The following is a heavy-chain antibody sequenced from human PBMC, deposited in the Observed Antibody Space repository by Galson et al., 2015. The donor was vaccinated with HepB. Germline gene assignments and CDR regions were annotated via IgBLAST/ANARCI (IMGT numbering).Heavy chain of an antibody. V-gene: IGHV3-72*01. J-gene: IGHJ2*01. CDR2: SGNKANSYTT. D-gene: IGHD1-14*01. CDR3: ARVLTTPYWYFDL. Sequence: SLRLSCAASGFTLSDHYIDWVRQTPGKGLEWIGRSGNKANSYTTEFAASVKGRFTISRHDSENSLSLQMSSLKTEDTAVYYCARVLTTPYWYFDLWGRGTLVIVSS. CDR1: GFTLSDHY.